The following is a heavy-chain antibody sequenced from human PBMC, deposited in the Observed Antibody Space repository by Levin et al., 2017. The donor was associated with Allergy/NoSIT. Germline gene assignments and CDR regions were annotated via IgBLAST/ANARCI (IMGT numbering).Heavy chain of an antibody. D-gene: IGHD3-22*01. J-gene: IGHJ6*02. CDR2: IYWNDDK. CDR3: AHTFVPFSSGDYTYYYYYGMDV. CDR1: GFSLSTSGVG. Sequence: SGPTLVKPTQTLTLTCTFSGFSLSTSGVGVGWIRQPPGKALEWLALIYWNDDKRYSPSLKSRLTITKDTSKNQVVLTMTNMDPVDTATYYCAHTFVPFSSGDYTYYYYYGMDVWGQGTTVTVSS. V-gene: IGHV2-5*01.